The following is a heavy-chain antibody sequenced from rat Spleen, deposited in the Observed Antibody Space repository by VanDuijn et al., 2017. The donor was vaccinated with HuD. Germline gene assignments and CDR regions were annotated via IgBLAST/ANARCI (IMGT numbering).Heavy chain of an antibody. CDR3: AREVGPYYYDGYYHGD. CDR2: IIYDGSTT. CDR1: GFTFSDYA. D-gene: IGHD1-12*03. V-gene: IGHV5-17*01. Sequence: EVQLVESGGGLVQPGNSLKLSCAASGFTFSDYAMAWVRQSPKKGLEWFATIIYDGSTTYYGDSVKGRLTISRDNAKSTLYLQMNSLRSEDTATYYCAREVGPYYYDGYYHGDWGQGVMVTVSS. J-gene: IGHJ2*01.